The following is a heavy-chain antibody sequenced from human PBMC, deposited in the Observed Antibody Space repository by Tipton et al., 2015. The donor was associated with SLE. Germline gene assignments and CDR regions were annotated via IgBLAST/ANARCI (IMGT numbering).Heavy chain of an antibody. Sequence: TLSLTCTVSGDSISSGGHSWSWIRQPAGKGLEWIGRIYSGGNTNYSPSLKSRVSMSVDTSKNQFSLKLRSVTAADTAVYYCAGAWQGYCSGGTCYVLDYWGQGTLVTVSS. V-gene: IGHV4-61*02. D-gene: IGHD2-15*01. J-gene: IGHJ4*02. CDR3: AGAWQGYCSGGTCYVLDY. CDR2: IYSGGNT. CDR1: GDSISSGGHS.